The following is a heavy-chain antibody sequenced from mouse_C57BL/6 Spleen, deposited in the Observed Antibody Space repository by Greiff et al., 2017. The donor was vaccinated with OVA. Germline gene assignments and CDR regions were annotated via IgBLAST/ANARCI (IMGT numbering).Heavy chain of an antibody. CDR2: INPSNGGT. CDR1: GYTFTSYW. Sequence: QVQLQQPGTELVKPGASVKLSCKASGYTFTSYWMHWVKQRPGQGLEWIGNINPSNGGTNYNAKFKSKATLTVDKSSSTAYMQLSSLTSEDSAVYYCARGDYDSSYWYFDVWGTGTTVTVSS. CDR3: ARGDYDSSYWYFDV. V-gene: IGHV1-53*01. J-gene: IGHJ1*03. D-gene: IGHD2-4*01.